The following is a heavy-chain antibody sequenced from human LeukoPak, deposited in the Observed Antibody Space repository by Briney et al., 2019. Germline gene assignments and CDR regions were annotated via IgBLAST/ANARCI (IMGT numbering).Heavy chain of an antibody. CDR3: AKGSGSSCYSPCDY. V-gene: IGHV3-23*01. Sequence: GGSLRLSCAASGPTFRNYAMSWVRQAPGKGLEWVSVICANDGNTYYADAVKGRFTMSRDNSKDTLYLQMDSLRAEDTAVYYCAKGSGSSCYSPCDYWGQGILVTVSS. CDR2: ICANDGNT. J-gene: IGHJ4*02. CDR1: GPTFRNYA. D-gene: IGHD2-15*01.